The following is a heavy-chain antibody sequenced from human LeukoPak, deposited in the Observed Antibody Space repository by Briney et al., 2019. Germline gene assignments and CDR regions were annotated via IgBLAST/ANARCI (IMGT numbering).Heavy chain of an antibody. CDR1: GYTFTSYG. J-gene: IGHJ6*03. Sequence: GAAVKVSCKASGYTFTSYGISWVRQAPGQGLEWMGWISAYNGNTNYAQKLQGRVTMTTDTSTSTAYMELRSLRSDDTAVYYCASTSPYYYYYMDVWGKGTTVTVSS. V-gene: IGHV1-18*01. CDR3: ASTSPYYYYYMDV. CDR2: ISAYNGNT.